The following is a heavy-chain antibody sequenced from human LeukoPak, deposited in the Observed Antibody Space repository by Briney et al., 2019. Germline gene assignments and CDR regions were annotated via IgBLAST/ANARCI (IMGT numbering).Heavy chain of an antibody. J-gene: IGHJ4*02. CDR1: GGSFSGYY. V-gene: IGHV4-34*01. D-gene: IGHD3-10*01. Sequence: SETLSLTCAVYGGSFSGYYWSWIRQPPGKGLEWIGEINHSGSTNYNPSLKSRVTISVDTSKNQFSLKLSSVTAADTAVYYCARGHPYYYGSGGYPPDYWGQGTLVTVSS. CDR2: INHSGST. CDR3: ARGHPYYYGSGGYPPDY.